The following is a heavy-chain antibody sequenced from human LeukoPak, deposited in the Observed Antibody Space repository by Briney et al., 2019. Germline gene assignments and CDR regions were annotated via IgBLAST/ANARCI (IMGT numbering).Heavy chain of an antibody. J-gene: IGHJ6*02. CDR2: INHSGST. Sequence: SETLSLTCAVYGGSFSGYYWSWIRQPPGKGLEWIGEINHSGSTNYNPSLKSRVTISVDTSKNQFSLKLSSVTVADTAVYYCARSDSSGYFYYYYGMDVWGQGTTVTVSS. D-gene: IGHD3-22*01. CDR3: ARSDSSGYFYYYYGMDV. V-gene: IGHV4-34*01. CDR1: GGSFSGYY.